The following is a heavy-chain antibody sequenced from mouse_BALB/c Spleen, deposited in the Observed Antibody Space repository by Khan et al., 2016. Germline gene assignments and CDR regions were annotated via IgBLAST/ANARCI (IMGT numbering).Heavy chain of an antibody. Sequence: QVQLQQSGTELVTPGTSVKLSCKASGYTFTSYFMHWVKQRPGQGLEWIGEIVPSNGRTNYTAIFKSKATLTVDKSSSTAYMQLSSLTSEDSAVYYCARRYCYGCSYVDVWGAGTTVTVSS. D-gene: IGHD1-1*01. CDR1: GYTFTSYF. J-gene: IGHJ1*01. CDR2: IVPSNGRT. CDR3: ARRYCYGCSYVDV. V-gene: IGHV1S81*02.